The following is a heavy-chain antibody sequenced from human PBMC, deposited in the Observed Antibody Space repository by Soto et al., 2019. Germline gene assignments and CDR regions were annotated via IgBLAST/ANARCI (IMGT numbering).Heavy chain of an antibody. D-gene: IGHD3-10*02. CDR3: AAAHARDYNKNIYYVKWFDP. CDR1: GFTFSSSA. CDR2: IVVGSGDT. Sequence: GASVKVSCKASGFTFSSSAIQWMRQARGQRLEWIGWIVVGSGDTKYAQKFQQRVTMTRDVSTTTAYMELSSLRSEDTAVYYCAAAHARDYNKNIYYVKWFDPWGQGSLVTVSS. J-gene: IGHJ5*02. V-gene: IGHV1-58*02.